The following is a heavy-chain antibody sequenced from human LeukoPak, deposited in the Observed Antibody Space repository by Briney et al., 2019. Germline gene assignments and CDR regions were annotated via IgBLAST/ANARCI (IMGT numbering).Heavy chain of an antibody. CDR2: IYYSGST. D-gene: IGHD2-15*01. V-gene: IGHV4-39*01. J-gene: IGHJ4*02. Sequence: PSETLSLTCTVSGGSISSSRYYWGWIRQPPGKGLEWIGSIYYSGSTYYNPSLKSRVTISVDTSKNQFSPKLSSVTAADTAVYYCASLYCSGGSCYSPWDYWGQGTLVTVSS. CDR3: ASLYCSGGSCYSPWDY. CDR1: GGSISSSRYY.